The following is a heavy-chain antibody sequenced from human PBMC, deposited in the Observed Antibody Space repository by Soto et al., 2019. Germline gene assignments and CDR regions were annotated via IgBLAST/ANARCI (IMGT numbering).Heavy chain of an antibody. Sequence: WASVKVSCKASGYTFTGYYMHWVRQAPGQGLEWMGWINPNSGGTNYAQKFQGRVTMTRDTSISIAYMELSRLRSDDTAVYYCARDYYDSSGYYYEGYWGQGTLVTVSS. CDR3: ARDYYDSSGYYYEGY. CDR2: INPNSGGT. V-gene: IGHV1-2*02. J-gene: IGHJ4*02. D-gene: IGHD3-22*01. CDR1: GYTFTGYY.